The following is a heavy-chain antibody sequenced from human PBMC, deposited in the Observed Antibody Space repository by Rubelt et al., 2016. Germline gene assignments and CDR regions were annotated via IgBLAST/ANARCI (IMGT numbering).Heavy chain of an antibody. V-gene: IGHV3-30*01. Sequence: DSVKGRFTISRDKSKNTLYLQMNSLRAEDTAVYYCARSDIVATITDYWGQGTLVTVSS. J-gene: IGHJ4*02. D-gene: IGHD5-12*01. CDR3: ARSDIVATITDY.